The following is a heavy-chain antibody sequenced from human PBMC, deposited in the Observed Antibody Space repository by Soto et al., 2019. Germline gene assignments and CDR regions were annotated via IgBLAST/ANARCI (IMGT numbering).Heavy chain of an antibody. Sequence: QVQLVQSGAEVKKPGSSVKVSCKASGGTFSNHAINWVRQAPGQGLEWMGRIIPIFTTTDYAQRFQGRVNITADXSXIPXYMELSSLKHDDTAVYYCAREVAADGTFREDVFDIWGQGTMVTVSS. CDR3: AREVAADGTFREDVFDI. CDR1: GGTFSNHA. D-gene: IGHD6-13*01. J-gene: IGHJ3*02. CDR2: IIPIFTTT. V-gene: IGHV1-69*12.